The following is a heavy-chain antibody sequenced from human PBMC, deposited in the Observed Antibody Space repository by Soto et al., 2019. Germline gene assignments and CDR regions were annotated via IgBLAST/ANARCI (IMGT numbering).Heavy chain of an antibody. CDR2: INAGNGNT. D-gene: IGHD6-13*01. J-gene: IGHJ4*02. V-gene: IGHV1-3*01. CDR1: GYTFTSYA. CDR3: ARVVQQLVSPFDY. Sequence: SXKGSCKAAGYTFTSYAMHWVRQAPGQRLEWMGWINAGNGNTKYSQKFQGRVTITRDTSASTAYMELSRLRSEDTAVYYCARVVQQLVSPFDYWGQGTLVTGSS.